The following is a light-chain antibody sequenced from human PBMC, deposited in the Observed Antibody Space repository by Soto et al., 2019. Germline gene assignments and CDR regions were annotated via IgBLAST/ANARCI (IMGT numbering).Light chain of an antibody. CDR2: EVG. Sequence: SALTQPASVSGSPGQSITISCTGTSSDVGDYNYVTWYQQHPGKAPKLMIYEVGNRPSGVSDRFSGSKSGNTASLTISGLQAEDEADYYCSSYTGTTTAVFGTGTKVTVL. V-gene: IGLV2-14*01. J-gene: IGLJ1*01. CDR3: SSYTGTTTAV. CDR1: SSDVGDYNY.